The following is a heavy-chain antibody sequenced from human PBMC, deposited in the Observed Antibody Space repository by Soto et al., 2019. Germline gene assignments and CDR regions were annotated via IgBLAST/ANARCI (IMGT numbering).Heavy chain of an antibody. J-gene: IGHJ2*01. Sequence: QEQLVESGGGTVQPGRSLRLSCAASGFTFSHYGMHWVRQAPGKGLECVAVISYDEDNIYYADSVKGRFTISRDNSETTLYLQMNSLRPEDTGVYYCAKSGTKVTTFWYLDLWGRGTLVTASS. CDR2: ISYDEDNI. D-gene: IGHD4-17*01. CDR3: AKSGTKVTTFWYLDL. CDR1: GFTFSHYG. V-gene: IGHV3-30*18.